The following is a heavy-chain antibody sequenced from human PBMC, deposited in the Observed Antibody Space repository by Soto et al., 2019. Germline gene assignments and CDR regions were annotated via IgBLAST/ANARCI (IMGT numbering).Heavy chain of an antibody. CDR2: ISAYNGNT. Sequence: ASVKVSCKASGYTFTNYGIRWVRQAPGQGLEWMGWISAYNGNTNYAQKFQGRVTMTTDTSTSTAYMELRSLRSDDTAVYYCAGSESGGWYGLYWGQGTLVTVSS. J-gene: IGHJ4*02. CDR3: AGSESGGWYGLY. CDR1: GYTFTNYG. V-gene: IGHV1-18*04. D-gene: IGHD6-19*01.